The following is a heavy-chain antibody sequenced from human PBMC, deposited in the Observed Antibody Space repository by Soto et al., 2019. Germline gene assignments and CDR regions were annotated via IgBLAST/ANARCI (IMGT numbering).Heavy chain of an antibody. CDR2: IYYSGST. CDR3: ARDLTNWGPGYYYYGMDV. CDR1: GGSISSYY. J-gene: IGHJ6*02. Sequence: QVQLQESGPGLVKPSETLSLTCTVSGGSISSYYWSWIRQPPGKGLEWIGYIYYSGSTNYNPSLKSRDTISVDTSKNQFSLKLSSVTAADTAVYYCARDLTNWGPGYYYYGMDVWGQGTTVTVSS. V-gene: IGHV4-59*01. D-gene: IGHD3-16*01.